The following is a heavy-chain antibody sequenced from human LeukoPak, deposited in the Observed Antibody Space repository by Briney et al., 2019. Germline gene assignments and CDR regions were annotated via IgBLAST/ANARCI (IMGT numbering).Heavy chain of an antibody. V-gene: IGHV3-23*01. Sequence: GGSLRLSCAASGFTFSSYAMSWVRQAPGKGLEWVSAISGSGGSTYYADSVKGRFTISRDNAKNSLCLQMNSLRAEDTAVYYCARDLKYCGGDCYSVYWGPGTLVTVSS. CDR1: GFTFSSYA. CDR3: ARDLKYCGGDCYSVY. D-gene: IGHD2-21*02. CDR2: ISGSGGST. J-gene: IGHJ4*02.